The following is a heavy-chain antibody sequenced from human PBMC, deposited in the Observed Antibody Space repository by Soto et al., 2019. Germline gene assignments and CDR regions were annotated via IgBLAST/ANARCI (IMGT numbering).Heavy chain of an antibody. CDR1: GYSFTSYW. D-gene: IGHD3-22*01. Sequence: PGESLKISCKGSGYSFTSYWIGWVRQMPGKGLEWMGIIYPGDSYTNYSPSFQGHVTISADKSISTAYLQWSSLKASDTAMYYCASFADYYDSSGLRAFDIWGQGTMVTVSS. V-gene: IGHV5-51*01. CDR3: ASFADYYDSSGLRAFDI. CDR2: IYPGDSYT. J-gene: IGHJ3*02.